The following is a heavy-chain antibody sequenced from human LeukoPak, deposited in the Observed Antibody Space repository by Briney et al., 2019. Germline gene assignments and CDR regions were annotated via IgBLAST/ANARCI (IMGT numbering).Heavy chain of an antibody. D-gene: IGHD3-10*01. CDR3: ARAKGRMVRGVITDY. J-gene: IGHJ4*02. Sequence: GGSLRLSCAASGFTLSNHWMSWVRQAPGKGLEWVAVISYDGSNKYYADSVKGRFTISRDNSKNTLYLQMNSLRAEDTAVYYCARAKGRMVRGVITDYWGQGTLVTVSS. CDR2: ISYDGSNK. CDR1: GFTLSNHW. V-gene: IGHV3-30-3*01.